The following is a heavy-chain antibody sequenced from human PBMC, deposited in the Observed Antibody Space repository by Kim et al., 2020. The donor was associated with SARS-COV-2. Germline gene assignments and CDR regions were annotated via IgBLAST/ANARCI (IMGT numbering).Heavy chain of an antibody. D-gene: IGHD4-17*01. Sequence: GGSLRLSCAASGFTFSSYAMSWVRQAPGKGLEWVSAISGSGGSTYYADSVKGRFTISRDNSKNTLYLQMNSLRAEDTAVYYCAKDLGDYGVPRGYFQHWGQGTLVTVSS. CDR3: AKDLGDYGVPRGYFQH. J-gene: IGHJ1*01. V-gene: IGHV3-23*01. CDR1: GFTFSSYA. CDR2: ISGSGGST.